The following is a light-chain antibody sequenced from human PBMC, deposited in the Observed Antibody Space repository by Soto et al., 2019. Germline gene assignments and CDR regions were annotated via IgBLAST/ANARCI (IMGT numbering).Light chain of an antibody. CDR2: LVS. CDR1: QSLLHSNGYTY. CDR3: MQALQTPWT. V-gene: IGKV2-28*01. J-gene: IGKJ1*01. Sequence: DIVMTQSPLSLPVTPGEPASISCRSSQSLLHSNGYTYLDWYLQKPGQSPQLLIYLVSDRASGVPDRFSGSGSGTDSTLKISRVEAEDVGVYYCMQALQTPWTFGQGTKVEI.